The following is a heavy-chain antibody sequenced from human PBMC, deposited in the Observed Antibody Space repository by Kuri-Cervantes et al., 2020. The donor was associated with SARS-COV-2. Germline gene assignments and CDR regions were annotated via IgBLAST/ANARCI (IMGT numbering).Heavy chain of an antibody. CDR2: INPSGGST. J-gene: IGHJ4*02. V-gene: IGHV1-46*01. CDR3: ARDPEGSVVTPYFDY. Sequence: ASVKVSCKASGYTFTSYYMHWVRQAPGQGLEWMGIINPSGGSTSYAQKFQGRVTMTRDTSTSTVYMELSSLRSEDTAVYYCARDPEGSVVTPYFDYWGQGTLATVSS. D-gene: IGHD3-22*01. CDR1: GYTFTSYY.